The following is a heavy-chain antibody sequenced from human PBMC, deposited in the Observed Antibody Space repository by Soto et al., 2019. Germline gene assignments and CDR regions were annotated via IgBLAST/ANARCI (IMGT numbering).Heavy chain of an antibody. Sequence: EVQLLESGGGLVQPGGSLRLACAASAFTFNSYAMSWVRPAPGKGLEWVSTITGSGDITFYADSVKGRFTISRDNSKNTLYLQMNSLRAEDTALYYCAKVLRIAVSGAFDCWGQGTLVTVSS. CDR2: ITGSGDIT. D-gene: IGHD6-19*01. CDR1: AFTFNSYA. J-gene: IGHJ4*02. CDR3: AKVLRIAVSGAFDC. V-gene: IGHV3-23*01.